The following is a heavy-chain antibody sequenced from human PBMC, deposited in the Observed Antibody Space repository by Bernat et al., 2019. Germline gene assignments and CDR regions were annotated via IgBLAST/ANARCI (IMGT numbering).Heavy chain of an antibody. Sequence: EVQLVESGGGLVQPGGSLRVSCVASGFTVSSSYMSWVRQAPGKGLEWVSIIYSGGNTYYADSVKGRFTISRDHSKNTLYLQMNSLRAEDTAVYYCARDFGYCSGGSCYSFDYWGQGTLVTVSS. V-gene: IGHV3-66*01. J-gene: IGHJ4*02. CDR2: IYSGGNT. CDR1: GFTVSSSY. D-gene: IGHD2-15*01. CDR3: ARDFGYCSGGSCYSFDY.